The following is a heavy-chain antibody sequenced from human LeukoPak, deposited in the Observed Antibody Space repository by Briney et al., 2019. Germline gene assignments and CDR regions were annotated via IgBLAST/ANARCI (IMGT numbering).Heavy chain of an antibody. CDR3: ARGEDLYAPYFDY. J-gene: IGHJ4*02. Sequence: ASVKVSCKAFGYTFTGYYMHWVRQAPGQGLEGMGWINPNSGGTNYAQKFQGRVTMTRDTSISTAYMELSRLRSDDTAIYYCARGEDLYAPYFDYWGQGTLVTVSS. CDR2: INPNSGGT. CDR1: GYTFTGYY. D-gene: IGHD2/OR15-2a*01. V-gene: IGHV1-2*02.